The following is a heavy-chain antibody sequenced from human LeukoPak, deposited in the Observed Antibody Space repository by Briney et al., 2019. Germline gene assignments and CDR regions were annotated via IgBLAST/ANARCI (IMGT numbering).Heavy chain of an antibody. V-gene: IGHV3-11*04. J-gene: IGHJ4*02. CDR3: AKVSRFAVVPAAMLDY. CDR2: ISSSGSTI. CDR1: GFTFSDYY. D-gene: IGHD2-2*01. Sequence: GGSLRLSCAASGFTFSDYYMSWIRQAPGKGLEWVSYISSSGSTIYYADSVKGRFTISRDNAKNSLYLQMNSLRAEDTAVYYCAKVSRFAVVPAAMLDYWGQGIQVTVSS.